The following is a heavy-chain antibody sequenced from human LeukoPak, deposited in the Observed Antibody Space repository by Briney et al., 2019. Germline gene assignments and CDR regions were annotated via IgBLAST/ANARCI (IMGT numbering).Heavy chain of an antibody. CDR3: ARDPLGYCSGGSCYPFGGMDV. CDR2: IYYSGST. D-gene: IGHD2-15*01. V-gene: IGHV4-59*11. J-gene: IGHJ6*02. CDR1: GGSITSHY. Sequence: SETLSLTCTVSGGSITSHYWSWVRQPPGKGLEWIGYIYYSGSTNYNPSLKSRVTISVDTSKNQFSLKLSSVTAADTAVYYCARDPLGYCSGGSCYPFGGMDVWGQGTTVTVSS.